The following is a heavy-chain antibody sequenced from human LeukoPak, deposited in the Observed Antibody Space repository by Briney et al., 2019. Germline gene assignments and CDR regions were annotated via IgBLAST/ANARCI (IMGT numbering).Heavy chain of an antibody. CDR2: IWYDGSNK. V-gene: IGHV3-33*01. J-gene: IGHJ4*02. CDR3: AREGDYYDSSGYFDY. CDR1: GFTFSSYG. D-gene: IGHD3-22*01. Sequence: GGSLRLSCAASGFTFSSYGMHWVRQAPGKGLEWVAVIWYDGSNKYYADSVKGRFTISRDNSKNTLYLQMNSLRAEDTAVYYCAREGDYYDSSGYFDYWGQGILVTVSS.